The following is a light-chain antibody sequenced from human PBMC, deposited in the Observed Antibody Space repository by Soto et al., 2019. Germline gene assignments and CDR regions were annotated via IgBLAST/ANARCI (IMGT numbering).Light chain of an antibody. J-gene: IGLJ1*01. CDR1: SSNIGTNT. CDR2: NND. Sequence: QSVLTQPPSASGTPGQRVTISCSGSSSNIGTNTVNWYLQLPGTAPKLLIYNNDQRPSGVPERFSGSKSGTSASLAISGLQFEDEANYYCAAWDDSLNGFYVFGSGTKVTVL. CDR3: AAWDDSLNGFYV. V-gene: IGLV1-44*01.